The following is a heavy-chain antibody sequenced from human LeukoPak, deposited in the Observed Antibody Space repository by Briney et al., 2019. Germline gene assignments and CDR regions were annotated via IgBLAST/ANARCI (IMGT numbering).Heavy chain of an antibody. V-gene: IGHV4-59*01. Sequence: SETLSLTCTVSGGSISSYYWSWIRQPPGKGLEWIGYVFYSGSTNYNPSLKTRVTISVDTSKNQFSLRLSSVTAADTAVYYCATGPYDSSGYYGYFDYWGQGTLVTVSS. D-gene: IGHD3-22*01. CDR2: VFYSGST. CDR1: GGSISSYY. CDR3: ATGPYDSSGYYGYFDY. J-gene: IGHJ4*02.